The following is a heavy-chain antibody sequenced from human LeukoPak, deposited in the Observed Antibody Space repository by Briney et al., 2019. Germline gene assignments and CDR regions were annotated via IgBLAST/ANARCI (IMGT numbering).Heavy chain of an antibody. CDR1: GFRFSSYA. CDR3: ARDTTYYDILTGYSPYYGMDV. CDR2: ISGSGVST. J-gene: IGHJ6*02. V-gene: IGHV3-23*01. Sequence: GGSLRLSCAASGFRFSSYAMSWVRQAPGKGLEWVSAISGSGVSTYYADSVKGRFTISRDNSKNTLYLQMNSLRAEDTAVYYCARDTTYYDILTGYSPYYGMDVWGQGTTVTVSS. D-gene: IGHD3-9*01.